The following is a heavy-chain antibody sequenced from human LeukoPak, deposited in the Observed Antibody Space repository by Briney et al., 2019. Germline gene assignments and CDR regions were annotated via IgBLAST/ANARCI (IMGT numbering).Heavy chain of an antibody. CDR3: ASAPPTYYDILTGAEYYFDY. CDR1: GGTFSSYA. Sequence: SVTLSCKASGGTFSSYAISWVRQAPGQGLEWMGGIIPIFGTANYAQTFQGRVTITADKSTSTAYMELSSLRSEDTAVYYCASAPPTYYDILTGAEYYFDYWGQGTLVTVSS. D-gene: IGHD3-9*01. V-gene: IGHV1-69*06. J-gene: IGHJ4*02. CDR2: IIPIFGTA.